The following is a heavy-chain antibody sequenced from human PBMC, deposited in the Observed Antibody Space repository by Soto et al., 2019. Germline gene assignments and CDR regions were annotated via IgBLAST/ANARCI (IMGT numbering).Heavy chain of an antibody. CDR3: ARAGRQQLVDYFDY. CDR1: GFTFSSYS. Sequence: EVQLVESGGGLVKPGGSLRLSCAASGFTFSSYSMNWVRQAPGKGLEWVSSISSSSSYIYYADSVKGRFTISRDNAKNSLYLQMNILRAEDTAVYYCARAGRQQLVDYFDYWGQGTLVTVSS. V-gene: IGHV3-21*01. J-gene: IGHJ4*02. D-gene: IGHD6-13*01. CDR2: ISSSSSYI.